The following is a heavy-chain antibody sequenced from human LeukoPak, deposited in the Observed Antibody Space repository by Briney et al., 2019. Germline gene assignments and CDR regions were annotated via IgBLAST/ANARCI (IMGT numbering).Heavy chain of an antibody. V-gene: IGHV3-53*01. Sequence: GGSLRLSCAASGFTVSNNYMSWVRQAPGKGLEWVSVIYSGGSTYYADSVKGRFTISRDNSKNTLYLQMNSLRAEDTAVYYFARVSRQDYYDSSGYLWFAFDIWGQGTMVTVSS. CDR3: ARVSRQDYYDSSGYLWFAFDI. D-gene: IGHD3-22*01. CDR1: GFTVSNNY. CDR2: IYSGGST. J-gene: IGHJ3*02.